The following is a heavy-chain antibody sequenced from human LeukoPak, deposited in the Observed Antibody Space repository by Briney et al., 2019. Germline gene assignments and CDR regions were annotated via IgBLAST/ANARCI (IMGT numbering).Heavy chain of an antibody. CDR1: GFTFSSYE. CDR3: ARTKYDYWFDP. Sequence: PGGSLRLSCAASGFTFSSYEMNWFRQAPGKGLEWVSYISSSGSTIYYADSVKGRFTISRDNAKNSLYLQMNSLRAEDTAVYYCARTKYDYWFDPWGQGTLVTVSS. CDR2: ISSSGSTI. D-gene: IGHD3-16*01. V-gene: IGHV3-48*03. J-gene: IGHJ5*02.